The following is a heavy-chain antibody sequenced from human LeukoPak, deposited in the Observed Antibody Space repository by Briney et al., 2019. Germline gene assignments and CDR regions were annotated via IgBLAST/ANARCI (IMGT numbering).Heavy chain of an antibody. J-gene: IGHJ6*02. CDR2: ISWNSGSI. D-gene: IGHD1-26*01. Sequence: GGSLTLSCAVSGFTFDDYAMHWVRQAPGTGLDWVSGISWNSGSIGYADSVKGRFTISRDNAKNSLYLQMNSLRAEDTALYYCAKDVGLGGAGGMDVWGQGTTVTVSS. CDR1: GFTFDDYA. V-gene: IGHV3-9*01. CDR3: AKDVGLGGAGGMDV.